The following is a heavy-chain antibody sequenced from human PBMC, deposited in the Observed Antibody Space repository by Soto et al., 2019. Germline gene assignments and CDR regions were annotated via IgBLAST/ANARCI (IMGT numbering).Heavy chain of an antibody. CDR3: ARDRDTIFGVVMQGY. D-gene: IGHD3-3*01. Sequence: SVKVSCKASGGTFSSYAISWVRQAPGQGLEWMGGIIPIFGTANYAQKFQGRVTITADESTSTAYMELSSLRSEDTAVYYCARDRDTIFGVVMQGYWGQGTLVTVSS. V-gene: IGHV1-69*13. J-gene: IGHJ4*02. CDR2: IIPIFGTA. CDR1: GGTFSSYA.